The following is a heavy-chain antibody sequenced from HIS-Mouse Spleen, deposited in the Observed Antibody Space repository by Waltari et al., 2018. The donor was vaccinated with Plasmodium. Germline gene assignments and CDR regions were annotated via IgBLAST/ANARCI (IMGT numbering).Heavy chain of an antibody. CDR2: IYYSGST. V-gene: IGHV4-59*08. D-gene: IGHD6-13*01. CDR3: ARLGSWYVGDY. J-gene: IGHJ4*02. CDR1: GCSISSYY. Sequence: QVQLQESGPGLVKPSETLSLTCTVSGCSISSYYWSWIRQPPGKGLEWIGYIYYSGSTNYNPSLKSRVTISVDTSKNQFSLKLSSVTAADTAVYYCARLGSWYVGDYWGQGTLVTVSS.